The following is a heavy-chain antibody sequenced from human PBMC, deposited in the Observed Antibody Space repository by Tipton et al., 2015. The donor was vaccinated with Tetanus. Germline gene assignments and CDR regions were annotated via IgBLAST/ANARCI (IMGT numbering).Heavy chain of an antibody. CDR1: GFTFDDYG. CDR2: ISSSSSYI. D-gene: IGHD6-6*01. Sequence: SLRLSCAASGFTFDDYGMSWVRQAPGKGLEWVSSISSSSSYIYYADSVKGRFTISRDNSKNTLYLQMNSLRAEDTAVYYCAKGMAARIDYYGMDVWGQGTTVTVSS. V-gene: IGHV3-23*01. J-gene: IGHJ6*02. CDR3: AKGMAARIDYYGMDV.